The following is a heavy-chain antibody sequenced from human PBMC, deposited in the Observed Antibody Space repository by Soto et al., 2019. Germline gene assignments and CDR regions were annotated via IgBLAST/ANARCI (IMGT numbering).Heavy chain of an antibody. CDR2: IYHSGST. CDR1: GGSIRRSNW. D-gene: IGHD2-8*01. CDR3: AIAEKDCTNGVCFLDY. Sequence: SENLSHSSAVLGGSIRRSNWCRWLRQRPGKGLEWIGEIYHSGSTNYNPSLKSRVTISVDKSKNQFSLKLSSVTAADTAVYYCAIAEKDCTNGVCFLDYWGQGTPVTVS. V-gene: IGHV4-4*02. J-gene: IGHJ4*02.